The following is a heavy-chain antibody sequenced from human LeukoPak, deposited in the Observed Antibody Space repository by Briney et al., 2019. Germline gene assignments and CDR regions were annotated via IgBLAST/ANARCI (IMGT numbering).Heavy chain of an antibody. CDR2: IWYDGGNK. CDR3: AKEGRSIAVAGAGGFDY. D-gene: IGHD6-19*01. V-gene: IGHV3-33*06. J-gene: IGHJ4*02. CDR1: GFTFSSYG. Sequence: PGRSLRLSCAASGFTFSSYGMHWVRQAPGKGLEWVAVIWYDGGNKYYADSVKGRFTISRDNSKNTLYLQMNSLRAEDTAVYYCAKEGRSIAVAGAGGFDYWGQGTLVTVSS.